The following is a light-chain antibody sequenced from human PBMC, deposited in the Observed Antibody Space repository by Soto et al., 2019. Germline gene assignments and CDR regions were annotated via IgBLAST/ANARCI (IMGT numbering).Light chain of an antibody. J-gene: IGKJ5*01. V-gene: IGKV3-20*01. CDR3: QQYGSSSIT. CDR2: GAS. CDR1: QSVSSSY. Sequence: EIVLTQSPGTLSLSQGERATLSCRASQSVSSSYLAWYQQKPGQAPRLLIYGASSRATGIPDRFSGSGSGTDFTLTISRLEPEDFAVYYCQQYGSSSITFGQGTRLEI.